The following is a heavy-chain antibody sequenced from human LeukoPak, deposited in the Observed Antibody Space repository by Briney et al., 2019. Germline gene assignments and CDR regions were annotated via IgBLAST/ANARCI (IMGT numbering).Heavy chain of an antibody. D-gene: IGHD2-15*01. Sequence: ASVKVSCKASGYTLTELSMHWVRQAPGKGLEWMGGFDPEDGETIYAQKFQGRVTMTEDTSTDTAYMELSSLRSEDTAVYYCATEPYCSGGSCYSGFQAFDIWGQGTMVTVSS. CDR1: GYTLTELS. J-gene: IGHJ3*02. V-gene: IGHV1-24*01. CDR2: FDPEDGET. CDR3: ATEPYCSGGSCYSGFQAFDI.